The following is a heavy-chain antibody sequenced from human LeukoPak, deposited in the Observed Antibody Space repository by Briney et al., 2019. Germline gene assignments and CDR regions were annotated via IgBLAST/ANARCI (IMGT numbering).Heavy chain of an antibody. CDR2: LYYSGST. D-gene: IGHD3-10*01. CDR3: ARIGASMVRGVIDY. CDR1: GGSISSYY. Sequence: SETLSLTCTVSGGSISSYYWSWIRQPPGKGLEWIGYLYYSGSTNYNPSLKSRVTISVDTSKNQFSLKLSSVTAADTAVYYCARIGASMVRGVIDYWGQGTLVTVSS. J-gene: IGHJ4*02. V-gene: IGHV4-59*08.